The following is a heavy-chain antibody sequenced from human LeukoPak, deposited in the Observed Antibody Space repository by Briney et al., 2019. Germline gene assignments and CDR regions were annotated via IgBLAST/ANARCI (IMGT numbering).Heavy chain of an antibody. J-gene: IGHJ4*02. D-gene: IGHD6-6*01. CDR2: ISYDGSNK. V-gene: IGHV3-30*18. CDR3: AKEGGLGYSSSLEGFDY. CDR1: GFTFSSYG. Sequence: PGRSLRLSCAASGFTFSSYGMHWVRQAPGKGLEWVAVISYDGSNKYYADSVKGRFTISRDNSKNTLYLQMNSLRAEDTAVYYCAKEGGLGYSSSLEGFDYWGQGTLVTVSS.